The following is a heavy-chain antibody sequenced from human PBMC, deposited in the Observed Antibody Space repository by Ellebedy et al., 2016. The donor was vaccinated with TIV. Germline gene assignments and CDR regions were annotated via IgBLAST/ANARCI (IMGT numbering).Heavy chain of an antibody. CDR2: ISYDGSNK. CDR1: GFTFSSYA. V-gene: IGHV3-30-3*01. Sequence: GESLKISXAASGFTFSSYAMHWVRQAPGKGLEWVAVISYDGSNKYYADSVKGRFTISRDNAKNSLYLQMNSLRAEDTAVYYCARDGRELDFDYWGQGTLVTVSS. D-gene: IGHD1-26*01. J-gene: IGHJ4*02. CDR3: ARDGRELDFDY.